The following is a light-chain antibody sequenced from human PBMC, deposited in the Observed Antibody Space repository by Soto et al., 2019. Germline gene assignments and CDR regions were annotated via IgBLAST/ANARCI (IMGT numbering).Light chain of an antibody. CDR2: DAS. V-gene: IGKV3-15*01. Sequence: EIVITQSPATLSVSPGERATLSCRASQSVSSYLAWFQQKPGQAPRLLIYDASTRATGIPVRFSGSGSGTEFTLTISSLQSEDFGVYYCQQNKDRPGTLGQGTKVDIK. J-gene: IGKJ1*01. CDR1: QSVSSY. CDR3: QQNKDRPGT.